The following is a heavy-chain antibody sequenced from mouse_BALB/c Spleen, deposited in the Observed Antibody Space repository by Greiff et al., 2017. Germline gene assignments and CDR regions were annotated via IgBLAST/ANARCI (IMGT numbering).Heavy chain of an antibody. V-gene: IGHV2-2*02. Sequence: QVQLKQSGPGLVQPSQSLSITCTVSGFSLTSYGVHWVRQSPGKGLEWLGVIWSGGSTDYNAAFISRLSISKDNSKSQVFFKMNSLQANDTAIYYCARFDGYSYYYAMDYWGQGTSVTVSS. D-gene: IGHD2-3*01. CDR2: IWSGGST. J-gene: IGHJ4*01. CDR1: GFSLTSYG. CDR3: ARFDGYSYYYAMDY.